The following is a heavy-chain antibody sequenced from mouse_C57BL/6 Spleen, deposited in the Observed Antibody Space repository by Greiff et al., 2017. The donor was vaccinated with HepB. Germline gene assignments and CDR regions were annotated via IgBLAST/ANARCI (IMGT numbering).Heavy chain of an antibody. CDR1: GYTFTSYW. CDR3: ARKGSYSNYDY. V-gene: IGHV1-53*01. CDR2: INPSNGGT. Sequence: QVQLKESGTELVKPGASVKLSCKASGYTFTSYWMHWVKQRPGQGLEWIGNINPSNGGTNYNEKFKSKATLTVDKSSSTAYMQLSSLTSEDSAVYYCARKGSYSNYDYWGQGTTLTVSS. J-gene: IGHJ2*01. D-gene: IGHD2-5*01.